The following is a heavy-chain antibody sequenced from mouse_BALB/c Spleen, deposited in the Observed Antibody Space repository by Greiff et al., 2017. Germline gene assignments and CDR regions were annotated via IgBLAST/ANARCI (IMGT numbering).Heavy chain of an antibody. V-gene: IGHV5-4*02. Sequence: EVQGVESGGGLVKPGGSLKLSCAASGFTFSDYYMYWVRQTPEKRLEWVATISDGGSYTYYPDSVKGRFTISRDNAKNNLYLQMSSLKSEDTAMYYCARGDYGNAWFAYWGQGTLVTVSA. CDR3: ARGDYGNAWFAY. CDR2: ISDGGSYT. D-gene: IGHD2-1*01. J-gene: IGHJ3*01. CDR1: GFTFSDYY.